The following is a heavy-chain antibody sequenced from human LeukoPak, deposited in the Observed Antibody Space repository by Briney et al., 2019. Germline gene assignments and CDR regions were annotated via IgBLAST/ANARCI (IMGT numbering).Heavy chain of an antibody. Sequence: GGSLRLSCAASGFTFSTYAMTWVRRAPGKGLEWVSSITGSGDGTSAADSVKGRFSISRDNSKNTLYLQMNSLRVEDTAVYYCAKAGLVRGGALDSWGQGTLVTVSS. D-gene: IGHD4/OR15-4a*01. CDR1: GFTFSTYA. CDR2: ITGSGDGT. V-gene: IGHV3-23*01. J-gene: IGHJ4*02. CDR3: AKAGLVRGGALDS.